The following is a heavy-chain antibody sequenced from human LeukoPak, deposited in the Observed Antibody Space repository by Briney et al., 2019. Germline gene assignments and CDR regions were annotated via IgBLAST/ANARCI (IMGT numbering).Heavy chain of an antibody. Sequence: PRASVKVSCKTSGYTFTDNGISWVRQTAAQGLEWMGWINAFSGLTDYAPKLRDRVTLTTDSSTSTAYMELRSLRSDDTAVYYCVRYRVTFGEIIPFNYGMDVWGQGTTVTVSS. CDR2: INAFSGLT. J-gene: IGHJ6*02. V-gene: IGHV1-18*01. D-gene: IGHD3-16*01. CDR3: VRYRVTFGEIIPFNYGMDV. CDR1: GYTFTDNG.